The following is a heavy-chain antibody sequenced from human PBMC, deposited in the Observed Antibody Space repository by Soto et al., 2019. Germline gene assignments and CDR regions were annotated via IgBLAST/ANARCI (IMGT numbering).Heavy chain of an antibody. CDR1: GFSFSNYG. V-gene: IGHV3-33*01. J-gene: IGHJ4*02. Sequence: QVQLVESGGGVVQPGRSLRLSCEPSGFSFSNYGMHWVRQAPGKGLEWVAVIWYDGSNKYYADSVKGRFTISRDNSKNTLYLQMDSLRAEDTAVYYCARDYRKGSTADYWGQGTLDTVS. CDR2: IWYDGSNK. CDR3: ARDYRKGSTADY.